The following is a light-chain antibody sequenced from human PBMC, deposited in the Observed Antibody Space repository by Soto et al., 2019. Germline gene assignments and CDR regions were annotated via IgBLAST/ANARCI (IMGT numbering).Light chain of an antibody. CDR1: QSVSSNY. CDR2: GAS. Sequence: EIVLTQSPGTLSLSPGERATLSCRASQSVSSNYLAWYQQKPVQAPRLLIYGASSRATGIPDRFSGSGSGTDFTLTISRLEPEDFAVYYCQQYGISPSTFGQGTKVDI. J-gene: IGKJ1*01. V-gene: IGKV3-20*01. CDR3: QQYGISPST.